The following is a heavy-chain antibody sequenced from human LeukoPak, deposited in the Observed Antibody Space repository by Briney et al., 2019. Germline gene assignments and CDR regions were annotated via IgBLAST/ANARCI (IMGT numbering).Heavy chain of an antibody. CDR3: AKDTYAGDGWFESPYGMDV. Sequence: GGSLRPSCAASGFTFDDYAMHWVRQAPGKGLEWVSGISWNSGSIGYADSVKGRFTISRDNAKNSLYLQMNSLRAEDTALYYCAKDTYAGDGWFESPYGMDVWGQGTTVTVSS. V-gene: IGHV3-9*01. CDR1: GFTFDDYA. J-gene: IGHJ6*02. CDR2: ISWNSGSI. D-gene: IGHD3-10*01.